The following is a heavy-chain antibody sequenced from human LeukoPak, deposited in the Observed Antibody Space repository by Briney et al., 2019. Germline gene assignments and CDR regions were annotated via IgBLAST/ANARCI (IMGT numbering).Heavy chain of an antibody. J-gene: IGHJ3*02. V-gene: IGHV4-4*09. CDR3: ATSRFMLRGVIGAFDI. Sequence: PSETLSLICTVSGGSISRYYWSWIRQPPGKGLEWIGYIYNSGITNYTPFLKSRVTISVDTSKNQFSLNLSSVTAADTAVYYCATSRFMLRGVIGAFDIWGQGTMVTVSS. CDR2: IYNSGIT. CDR1: GGSISRYY. D-gene: IGHD3-10*01.